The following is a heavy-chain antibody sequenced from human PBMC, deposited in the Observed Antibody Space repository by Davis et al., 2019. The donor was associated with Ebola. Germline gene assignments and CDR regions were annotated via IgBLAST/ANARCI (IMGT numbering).Heavy chain of an antibody. CDR2: ISSSSSYI. D-gene: IGHD3-3*01. V-gene: IGHV3-21*01. CDR3: ARAPADDFWSGYYFTPDY. Sequence: PGGSLRLSCAASGFTFSSYSMNWVRQAPGKGLEWVSSISSSSSYIYYADSVKGRFTISRDNAKNSLYLQMNSLRAEDTAVYYCARAPADDFWSGYYFTPDYWGQGTLVTVSS. J-gene: IGHJ4*02. CDR1: GFTFSSYS.